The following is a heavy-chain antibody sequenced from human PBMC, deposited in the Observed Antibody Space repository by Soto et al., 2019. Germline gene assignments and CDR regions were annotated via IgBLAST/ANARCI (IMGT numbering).Heavy chain of an antibody. V-gene: IGHV3-33*01. CDR3: AGGSGHYAFWSGYPHDLDC. D-gene: IGHD3-3*01. CDR2: IWYDGSNK. Sequence: QVQLVESGGGVVQPGRSLRLSCAASGFTFSSYGMHWVRQAPGKGLEWVAVIWYDGSNKYYADSVKGRFTISRDNSKNTLYLQMNSLRAEDTAVYYCAGGSGHYAFWSGYPHDLDCWGQGTLVTVSS. CDR1: GFTFSSYG. J-gene: IGHJ4*02.